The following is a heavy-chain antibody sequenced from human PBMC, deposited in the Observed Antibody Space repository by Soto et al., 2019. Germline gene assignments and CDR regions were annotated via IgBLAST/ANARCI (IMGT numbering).Heavy chain of an antibody. CDR1: GGTFSSYA. J-gene: IGHJ4*02. CDR3: AREYSSSSSFDY. D-gene: IGHD6-6*01. CDR2: IIPIFGTA. Sequence: SVKVSCKASGGTFSSYAISWLRQAPGQGLEWMGGIIPIFGTANYAQKFQGRVTIAADESTSTAYMELSSLRSEDTAVYYCAREYSSSSSFDYWGQGTLVTVSS. V-gene: IGHV1-69*13.